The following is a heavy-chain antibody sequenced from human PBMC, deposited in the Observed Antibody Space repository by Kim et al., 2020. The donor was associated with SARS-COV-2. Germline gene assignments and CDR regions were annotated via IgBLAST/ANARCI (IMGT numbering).Heavy chain of an antibody. V-gene: IGHV1-18*01. CDR3: ARGRLRQGFDP. D-gene: IGHD4-17*01. CDR2: T. Sequence: TNYAQKLPGRVTMTTDTSTGPAYMELRSLRSDDTAVYYCARGRLRQGFDPWGQGTLVTVSS. J-gene: IGHJ5*02.